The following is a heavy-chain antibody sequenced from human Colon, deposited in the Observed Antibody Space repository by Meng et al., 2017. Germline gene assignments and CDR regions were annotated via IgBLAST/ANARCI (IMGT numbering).Heavy chain of an antibody. Sequence: GGSLRLSCAASGFTFSRYWMHWVRQAPGKGLVWVSRIKTDGVGTSYADSVKGRFTISRDNAKNTLYLQMNSLTAEDPAVYFCARGVGVEVAGTLDYWGQGTLVTVSS. CDR1: GFTFSRYW. D-gene: IGHD6-13*01. V-gene: IGHV3-74*03. J-gene: IGHJ4*02. CDR2: IKTDGVGT. CDR3: ARGVGVEVAGTLDY.